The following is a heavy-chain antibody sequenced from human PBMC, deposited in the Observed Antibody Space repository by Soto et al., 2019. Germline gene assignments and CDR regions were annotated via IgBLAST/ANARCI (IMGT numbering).Heavy chain of an antibody. CDR1: GFNFTNQV. J-gene: IGHJ4*02. Sequence: EVQVLESGGALVQPTGSLRLSCSASGFNFTNQVINWVRQAPGKGLEWVSSISNSDDVGFYADSVRGRFIVSRDISTNSVFLQMNFLRVEDTAIYYCAKTVGATKSEDYWGQGTLVTVSS. V-gene: IGHV3-23*01. CDR3: AKTVGATKSEDY. D-gene: IGHD1-26*01. CDR2: ISNSDDVG.